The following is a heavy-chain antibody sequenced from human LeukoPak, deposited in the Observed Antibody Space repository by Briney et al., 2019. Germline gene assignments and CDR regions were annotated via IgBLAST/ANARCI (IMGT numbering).Heavy chain of an antibody. CDR1: GYSFTSYW. D-gene: IGHD5-24*01. Sequence: GESLKISCKGSGYSFTSYWIGWVRQMPGKGLEWMGIIYPGDSDTRYSPSFQGQVTISADKSISTTYPQWSSLKASDTAMYYCARLRRDGYNFVDYWGQGTLVTVSS. J-gene: IGHJ4*02. V-gene: IGHV5-51*01. CDR3: ARLRRDGYNFVDY. CDR2: IYPGDSDT.